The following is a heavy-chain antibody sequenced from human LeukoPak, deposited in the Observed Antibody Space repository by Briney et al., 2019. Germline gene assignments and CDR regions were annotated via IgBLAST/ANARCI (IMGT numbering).Heavy chain of an antibody. V-gene: IGHV1-3*01. J-gene: IGHJ3*02. CDR2: INAGNGNT. Sequence: RASVKVSCKASGYTFTSYAMHWVRQAPGQRLEWMGWINAGNGNTKYSQKFQGRVTITRDTSASTAYMELRSLRSDDTAVYYCAREVPVSPTAFDIWGQGTMVTVSS. CDR1: GYTFTSYA. D-gene: IGHD2/OR15-2a*01. CDR3: AREVPVSPTAFDI.